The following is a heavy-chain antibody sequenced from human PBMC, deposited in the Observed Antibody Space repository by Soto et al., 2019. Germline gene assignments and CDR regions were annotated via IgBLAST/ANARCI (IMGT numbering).Heavy chain of an antibody. V-gene: IGHV1-69*19. CDR1: GGTFNTYA. Sequence: QVQLVQSGAEMKKPGSSVKVSCQSSGGTFNTYAMNWVRQAPGQGTEWMGDIPPMFGAANYAPKFQGRVTITADESTGTSYMQLSSLTSEDTALYFCAREVQVHTPAFVYWGQGTLVTVSS. J-gene: IGHJ4*02. CDR3: AREVQVHTPAFVY. CDR2: IPPMFGAA. D-gene: IGHD3-10*01.